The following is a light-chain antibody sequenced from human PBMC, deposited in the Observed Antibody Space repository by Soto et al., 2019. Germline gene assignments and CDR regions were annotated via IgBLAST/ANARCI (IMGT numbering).Light chain of an antibody. Sequence: QSALTQPASVSGSPGQSITISCTGTSSDVGGYNYVSWYQQHPGKAPKLIIYEVSNRPSEISNRFSGSKSGNTASLTISGLQAEDEADYYCSSYTSGSTYVFGTGTKVPS. J-gene: IGLJ1*01. CDR3: SSYTSGSTYV. CDR2: EVS. V-gene: IGLV2-14*01. CDR1: SSDVGGYNY.